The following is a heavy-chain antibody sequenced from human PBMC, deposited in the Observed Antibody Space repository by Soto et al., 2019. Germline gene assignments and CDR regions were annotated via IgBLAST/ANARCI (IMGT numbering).Heavy chain of an antibody. CDR1: GFTFSSYW. J-gene: IGHJ3*02. V-gene: IGHV3-7*04. CDR3: ARGDYYDSSGPFSDAFDI. CDR2: VKQDGTEK. D-gene: IGHD3-22*01. Sequence: LRLSCAASGFTFSSYWMSWVRQAPGKGLEWVANVKQDGTEKWYVDSVKGRFTISRDNAKNSLYLQMNSLRAEDTAVYYCARGDYYDSSGPFSDAFDIWGQGTTVTVSS.